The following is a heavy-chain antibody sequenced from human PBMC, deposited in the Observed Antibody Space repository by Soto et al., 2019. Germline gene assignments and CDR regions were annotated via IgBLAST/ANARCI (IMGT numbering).Heavy chain of an antibody. V-gene: IGHV3-30*03. D-gene: IGHD1-26*01. CDR3: ARTRSAWSDFHYYSLDV. J-gene: IGHJ6*02. CDR2: ISYDSTKT. CDR1: GFTFNSYG. Sequence: PGGSLRLSCAASGFTFNSYGMHWVRQGPGNGLEWVAFISYDSTKTYYADSLKGRFTISRDNSNSALYVQMNSLTGEDTAVYYCARTRSAWSDFHYYSLDVWGQGTTVTVSS.